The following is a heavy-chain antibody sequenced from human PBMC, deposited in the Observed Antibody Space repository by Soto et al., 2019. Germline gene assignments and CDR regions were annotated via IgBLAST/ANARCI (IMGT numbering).Heavy chain of an antibody. V-gene: IGHV4-59*01. D-gene: IGHD6-13*01. CDR2: IHYSGTT. CDR3: AAGEASSRNLAPYYLDF. J-gene: IGHJ4*02. Sequence: SETLSLTCTVSGGSMGNYFWTWIRQPPGKGLEWIGYIHYSGTTSFFPSYNPSLRSRVTIPEDTSKNQFSLKLLSVTTADTAVYFCAAGEASSRNLAPYYLDFWGQGTLVTVSS. CDR1: GGSMGNYF.